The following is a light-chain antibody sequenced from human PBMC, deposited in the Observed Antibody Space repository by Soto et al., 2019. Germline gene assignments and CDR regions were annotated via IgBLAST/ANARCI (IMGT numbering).Light chain of an antibody. J-gene: IGLJ1*01. CDR1: SSDVGSYNY. CDR3: SSYTTSSTYV. CDR2: EVS. Sequence: QSVLTQPASVSGSPGQSTTISCTGTSSDVGSYNYVSWYQQHPGRAPRLMIYEVSNRPPGVSNRFSGSKSGNTASLTISGLQAEDEADYYCSSYTTSSTYVFGPGTKLTVL. V-gene: IGLV2-14*01.